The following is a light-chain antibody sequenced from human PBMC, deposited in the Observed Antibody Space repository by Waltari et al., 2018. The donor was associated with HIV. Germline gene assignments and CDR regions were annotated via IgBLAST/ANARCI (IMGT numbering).Light chain of an antibody. V-gene: IGKV3-20*01. Sequence: EVVLTQSPDVLSLSPGETATLSCRASQSLSSSYLAWYQQKAGQAPRLLIYAASNRATGIPDRFTGRESGTDFTLTIRRLEPADSAVYYCQQYGSSPLTFGQGTKVEVK. CDR3: QQYGSSPLT. CDR2: AAS. J-gene: IGKJ1*01. CDR1: QSLSSSY.